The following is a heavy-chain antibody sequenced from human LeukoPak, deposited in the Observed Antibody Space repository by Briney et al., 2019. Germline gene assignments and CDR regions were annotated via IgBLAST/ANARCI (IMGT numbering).Heavy chain of an antibody. V-gene: IGHV3-23*01. D-gene: IGHD3-22*01. CDR3: AKDWNYDSSGLYYFDY. CDR2: ISLSGSST. J-gene: IGHJ4*02. Sequence: PGGSLRLSXAASGFTFSSYAMNWVCQAPGKGLEWVSGISLSGSSTYYADSVEGRFTVSRDNSKKTLYLQMNSLRAEDTAVYYCAKDWNYDSSGLYYFDYWGQGTLVTVSS. CDR1: GFTFSSYA.